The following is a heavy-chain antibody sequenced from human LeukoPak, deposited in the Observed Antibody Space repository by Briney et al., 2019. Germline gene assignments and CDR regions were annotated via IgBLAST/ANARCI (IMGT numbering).Heavy chain of an antibody. J-gene: IGHJ6*04. CDR2: IYDNESI. Sequence: PSETLSLTCAVSAGSISSSNWWSWVRQPPEKGLEWIGEIYDNESINYNPSLKSRVTMSVDKSKNQCSLKLSSVTAADTAVYYCARGGSFHWSVWGKGTTVTVSS. CDR1: AGSISSSNW. V-gene: IGHV4-4*02. CDR3: ARGGSFHWSV. D-gene: IGHD3-3*01.